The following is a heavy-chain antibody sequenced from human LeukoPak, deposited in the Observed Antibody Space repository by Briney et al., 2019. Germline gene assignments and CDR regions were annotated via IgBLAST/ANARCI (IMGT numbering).Heavy chain of an antibody. CDR3: ARDLMAGYSSGRYPFDY. V-gene: IGHV3-21*01. D-gene: IGHD6-19*01. CDR1: GFTFSSYS. J-gene: IGHJ4*02. CDR2: ISSSSTYI. Sequence: PGGSLRLSCAASGFTFSSYSMNWVRQAPGKGLEWVSSISSSSTYIYYADSVKGRFTISRDNAKNSLYLQMNSLRAEDTAVYYCARDLMAGYSSGRYPFDYWGQGTLVTVSS.